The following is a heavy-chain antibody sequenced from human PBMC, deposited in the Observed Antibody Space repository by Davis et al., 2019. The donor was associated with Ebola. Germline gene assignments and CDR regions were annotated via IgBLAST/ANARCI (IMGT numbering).Heavy chain of an antibody. V-gene: IGHV4-34*01. J-gene: IGHJ4*02. Sequence: SETLSLTCAAYGGSFSGYYWSWIRQPPGKGLEWIGEINHSGSTNYDPSLKSRVTISVDTSKNQFSLKLSSVTAADTAVYYCARGGLWRYDSSGYYSYWGQGTLVTVSS. CDR2: INHSGST. CDR3: ARGGLWRYDSSGYYSY. D-gene: IGHD3-22*01. CDR1: GGSFSGYY.